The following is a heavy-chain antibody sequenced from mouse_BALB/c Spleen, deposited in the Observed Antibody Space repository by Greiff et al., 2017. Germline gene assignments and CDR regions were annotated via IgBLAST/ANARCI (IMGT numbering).Heavy chain of an antibody. CDR2: ISSGSSTI. CDR1: GFTFSSFG. Sequence: EVNVVESGGGLVQPGGSRKLSCAASGFTFSSFGMHWVRQAPEKGLEWVAYISSGSSTIYYADTVKGRFTISRDNPKNTLFLQMTSLRSEDTAMYYCARKGNYRYDGFAYWGQGTLVTVSA. D-gene: IGHD2-14*01. CDR3: ARKGNYRYDGFAY. J-gene: IGHJ3*01. V-gene: IGHV5-17*02.